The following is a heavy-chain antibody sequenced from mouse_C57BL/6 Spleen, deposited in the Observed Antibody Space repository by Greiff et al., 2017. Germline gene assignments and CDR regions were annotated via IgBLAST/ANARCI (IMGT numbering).Heavy chain of an antibody. CDR1: GYAFSSSW. CDR2: IYPGDGDT. V-gene: IGHV1-82*01. CDR3: ARKEDTTVVALDY. D-gene: IGHD1-1*01. J-gene: IGHJ2*01. Sequence: QVQLQQSGPELVKPGASVKISCKASGYAFSSSWMNWVKQRPGKGLEWIGRIYPGDGDTNYNGKFKGKATLTEDKSSSTAYMQLSSLTSEDSAVYFCARKEDTTVVALDYWGQGTTLTVSS.